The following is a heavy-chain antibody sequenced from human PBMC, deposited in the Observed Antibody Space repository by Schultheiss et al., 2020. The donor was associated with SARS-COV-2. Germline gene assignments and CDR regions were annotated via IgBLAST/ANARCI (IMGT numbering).Heavy chain of an antibody. CDR1: GFIFSSYE. CDR3: AREWQWLVDPGSGMDV. Sequence: GGSLRLSCAASGFIFSSYEMNWVRQAPGKGLEWVSYISSSGRTIYYADSVKGRFTISRDNAKNSLYLQMNSLRAEDTAVYYCAREWQWLVDPGSGMDVWGQGTTVTGSS. CDR2: ISSSGRTI. V-gene: IGHV3-48*03. J-gene: IGHJ6*02. D-gene: IGHD6-19*01.